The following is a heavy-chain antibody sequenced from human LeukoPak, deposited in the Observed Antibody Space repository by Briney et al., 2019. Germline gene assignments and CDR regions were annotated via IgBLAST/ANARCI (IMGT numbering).Heavy chain of an antibody. CDR3: ARLSWSGWSFDYYYYMDV. V-gene: IGHV1-2*02. CDR2: INPNSGGT. D-gene: IGHD6-19*01. Sequence: ASVKVSCKASGYTFTGYYMHWVRQAPGQGLEWMGWINPNSGGTNYAQKFQGRVTMTRSTSISTAYMELSSLRSEDTAVYYCARLSWSGWSFDYYYYMDVWGKGTTVTISS. CDR1: GYTFTGYY. J-gene: IGHJ6*03.